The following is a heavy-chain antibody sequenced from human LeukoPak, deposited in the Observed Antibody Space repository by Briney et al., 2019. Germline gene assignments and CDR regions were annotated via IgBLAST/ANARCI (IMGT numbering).Heavy chain of an antibody. D-gene: IGHD1/OR15-1a*01. Sequence: TPGGSLRLSCAASGFTFSSYSMNWIRQPPGKGLEWIGEVSPGGSTRYNPSLRSRVTISLDTSRSRFSLRLSSVTAADTGVYYCARDGGTRLGFDPWGQGTLVTVSS. J-gene: IGHJ5*02. CDR3: ARDGGTRLGFDP. CDR1: GFTFSSYS. V-gene: IGHV4-34*01. CDR2: VSPGGST.